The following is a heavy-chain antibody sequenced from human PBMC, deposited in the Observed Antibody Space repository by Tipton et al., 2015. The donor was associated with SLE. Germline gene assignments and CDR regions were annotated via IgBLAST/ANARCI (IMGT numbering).Heavy chain of an antibody. D-gene: IGHD4-23*01. V-gene: IGHV4-34*11. J-gene: IGHJ3*02. CDR3: AREDGGNDYAFDI. CDR1: GGSFSGYY. CDR2: IYYSGST. Sequence: TLSLTCAVYGGSFSGYYWGCIRQPPGKGLEWIGSIYYSGSTHYNPSLKSRVTISVDTSKNQFSLKLSSVTAADTAVYYCAREDGGNDYAFDIWGQGTMVTVSS.